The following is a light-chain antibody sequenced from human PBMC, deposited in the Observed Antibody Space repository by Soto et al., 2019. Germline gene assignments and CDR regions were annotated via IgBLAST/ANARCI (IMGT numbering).Light chain of an antibody. CDR2: AAS. CDR3: QQSYSTPPP. CDR1: HSTSSY. Sequence: QIARSPSARSASLVYMVTITCXASHSTSSYLNWYQQKPGKAPKLLIYAASSLQSGVPSRFSGSGSGTDFTLTISSLHPEDFATYYCQQSYSTPPPFGQGTRLEIK. V-gene: IGKV1-39*01. J-gene: IGKJ5*01.